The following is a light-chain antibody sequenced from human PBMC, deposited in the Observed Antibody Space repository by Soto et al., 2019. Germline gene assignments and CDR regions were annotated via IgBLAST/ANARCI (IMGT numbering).Light chain of an antibody. J-gene: IGLJ1*01. Sequence: QSVLTQPASVSGSPGQSITISCTGTSSDVGGYNYVSWYQQHPGKAPKLMIYEVSNRPSGVSNRFSGSKSGNTASLTISGRQAEDDADYYCSSYTSSSTLEVFGTGTKVTVL. CDR1: SSDVGGYNY. V-gene: IGLV2-14*01. CDR3: SSYTSSSTLEV. CDR2: EVS.